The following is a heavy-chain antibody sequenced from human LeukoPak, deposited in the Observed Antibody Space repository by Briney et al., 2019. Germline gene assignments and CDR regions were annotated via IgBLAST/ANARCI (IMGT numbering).Heavy chain of an antibody. D-gene: IGHD2-2*01. CDR2: MNPNRGNI. CDR3: ATVGYCSSTSCFHYYYYYGMDV. J-gene: IGHJ6*02. V-gene: IGHV1-8*01. CDR1: GYSFTSYD. Sequence: ASVKVSCKASGYSFTSYDINWVRQATGQGLEWMGWMNPNRGNIGYAQKFQGRVTMTRNTSISTAYMELSSLRSEDTAVYYCATVGYCSSTSCFHYYYYYGMDVWGQGTTVTVSS.